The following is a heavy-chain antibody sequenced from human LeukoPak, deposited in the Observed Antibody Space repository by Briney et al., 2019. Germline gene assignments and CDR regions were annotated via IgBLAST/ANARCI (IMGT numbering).Heavy chain of an antibody. CDR3: ASPSSSSSTYDY. CDR1: GGSISSSNYY. V-gene: IGHV4-39*01. J-gene: IGHJ4*02. Sequence: SETLSLTCTVSGGSISSSNYYWGWIRQPPGKGLEWIGSIYHSGSTYYNPSLKSRLTISVDTSKNQFSLRLTSVTAADTAIYYCASPSSSSSTYDYWGQGTLVTVSS. CDR2: IYHSGST. D-gene: IGHD6-6*01.